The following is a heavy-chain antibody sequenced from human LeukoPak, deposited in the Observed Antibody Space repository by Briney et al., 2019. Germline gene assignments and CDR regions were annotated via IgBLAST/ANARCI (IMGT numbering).Heavy chain of an antibody. D-gene: IGHD3-16*01. CDR2: ISSSSSYI. V-gene: IGHV3-21*01. CDR3: AGALPRTVLTDAFDI. J-gene: IGHJ3*02. Sequence: GGSLRLSCAASGFTFDDYGMNWVRQAPGKWLEWVSSISSSSSYIYYADSVKGRFTISRDNAKKSLSLQMNSLRADDTAVYFCAGALPRTVLTDAFDIWGQGTMATVSS. CDR1: GFTFDDYG.